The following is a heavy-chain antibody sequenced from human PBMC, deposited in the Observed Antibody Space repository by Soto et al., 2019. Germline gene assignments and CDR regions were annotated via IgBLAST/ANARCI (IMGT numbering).Heavy chain of an antibody. V-gene: IGHV3-23*01. J-gene: IGHJ4*02. CDR2: ISGGGGST. D-gene: IGHD3-9*01. Sequence: LRLSCAASGFSFAGYALTWVRLAPGKGLEWVASISGGGGSTYYTDSVKGRFSISRDNSNRVVYLQMGSLTAGDTAVYYCAKTETFNGYYNAFDYWGQGTRVTVSS. CDR3: AKTETFNGYYNAFDY. CDR1: GFSFAGYA.